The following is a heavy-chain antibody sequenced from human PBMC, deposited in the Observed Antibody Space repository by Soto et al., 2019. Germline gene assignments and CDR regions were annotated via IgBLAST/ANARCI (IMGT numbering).Heavy chain of an antibody. Sequence: GGSLRLSCAASGFTFSSYGMHWVRQAPGKGLEWVAVIWYDGSNKYYADSVKGRFTISRDNSKNTLYLQMNSLRAEDTAVYYCAREYSGYVVYYYYMDVWGKGTTVTVSS. V-gene: IGHV3-33*01. CDR3: AREYSGYVVYYYYMDV. D-gene: IGHD5-12*01. CDR1: GFTFSSYG. J-gene: IGHJ6*03. CDR2: IWYDGSNK.